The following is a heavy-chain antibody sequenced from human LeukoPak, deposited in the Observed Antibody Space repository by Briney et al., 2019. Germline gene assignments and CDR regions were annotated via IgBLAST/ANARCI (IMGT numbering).Heavy chain of an antibody. CDR3: ARGGSITTIRGVIITDAFDI. CDR2: ISAYNGNT. V-gene: IGHV1-18*01. J-gene: IGHJ3*02. D-gene: IGHD3-10*01. Sequence: GASVKVSCKASGYTFTTYGIIWVRQAPGQGLEWMGWISAYNGNTNYAQKLQGRVTMTTDTSTTAAYMELRRLRSDDTAVYYCARGGSITTIRGVIITDAFDIWGQGTMVTVSS. CDR1: GYTFTTYG.